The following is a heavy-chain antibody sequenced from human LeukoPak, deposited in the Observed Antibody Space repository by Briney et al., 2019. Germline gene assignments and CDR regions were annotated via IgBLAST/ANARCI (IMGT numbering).Heavy chain of an antibody. D-gene: IGHD3-22*01. Sequence: PSETLSLTCTVSGGSISSYYWSWIRQPPGKGLEWIGYIYYSGSTNYNPSLKSRVTISVDTSKNQFSLKLSSVTAADTAVYYCARVRPPYYGSTPEDAFDIWGQGTMVTVSS. CDR3: ARVRPPYYGSTPEDAFDI. CDR2: IYYSGST. J-gene: IGHJ3*02. V-gene: IGHV4-59*01. CDR1: GGSISSYY.